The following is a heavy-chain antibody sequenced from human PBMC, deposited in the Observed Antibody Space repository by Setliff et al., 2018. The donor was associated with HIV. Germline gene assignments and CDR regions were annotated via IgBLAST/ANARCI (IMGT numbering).Heavy chain of an antibody. V-gene: IGHV1-8*03. Sequence: ASVKVSCKASGYTFTSYDINWVRQATGQGLEWMGWMNPNGGNTGYAQKFQGRVTITRNTSISTAYMELSSLRSEDTAVYYCARAGAVETTHFDYWGQGALVTVSS. CDR3: ARAGAVETTHFDY. CDR2: MNPNGGNT. D-gene: IGHD1-7*01. CDR1: GYTFTSYD. J-gene: IGHJ4*02.